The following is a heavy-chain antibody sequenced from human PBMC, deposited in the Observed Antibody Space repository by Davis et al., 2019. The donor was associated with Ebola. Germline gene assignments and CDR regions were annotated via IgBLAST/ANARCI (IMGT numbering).Heavy chain of an antibody. CDR3: ARDADGYGDYGAFDI. J-gene: IGHJ3*02. Sequence: ASVKVSCKASGYTFTSYDINWVRQATGQGLEWMGWMNPNSGNTGYAQKFQGRVTITADESTSTAYMELSSLRSEDTAVYYCARDADGYGDYGAFDIWGQGTMVTVSS. CDR1: GYTFTSYD. CDR2: MNPNSGNT. V-gene: IGHV1-8*01. D-gene: IGHD4-17*01.